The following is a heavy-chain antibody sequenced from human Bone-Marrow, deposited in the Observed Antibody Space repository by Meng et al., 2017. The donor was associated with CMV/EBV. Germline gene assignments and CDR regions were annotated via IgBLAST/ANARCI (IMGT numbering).Heavy chain of an antibody. CDR3: ARHPRLWLDGMAV. CDR2: IYPGDSDT. Sequence: GESLKISCKGSGYSFTSYWIGWVRQLPGKGLEWMGIIYPGDSDTRYSPSFQGQVTISADKSISTAYLQWSSLKASDTAMYYCARHPRLWLDGMAVWGRGNTVNFSS. V-gene: IGHV5-51*01. D-gene: IGHD5-18*01. CDR1: GYSFTSYW. J-gene: IGHJ6*02.